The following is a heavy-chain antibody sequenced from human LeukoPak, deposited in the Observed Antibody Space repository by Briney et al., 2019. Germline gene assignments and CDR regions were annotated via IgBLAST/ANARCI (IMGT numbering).Heavy chain of an antibody. J-gene: IGHJ5*02. V-gene: IGHV4-59*01. Sequence: SETLSLTCTVSGGSISSYYWSWIRQPPGKGLEWIGYIYYSGSTNYNPSLKSRVTISVDTCKNQFSLKLSSVTAADTAVYYCARRPGSSGYDPWFDPWGQGTLVTVSS. CDR3: ARRPGSSGYDPWFDP. CDR2: IYYSGST. D-gene: IGHD3-22*01. CDR1: GGSISSYY.